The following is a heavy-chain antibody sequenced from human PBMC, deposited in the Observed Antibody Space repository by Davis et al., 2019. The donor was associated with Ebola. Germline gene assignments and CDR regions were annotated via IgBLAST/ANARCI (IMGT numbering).Heavy chain of an antibody. CDR3: ARVRYCVGDCSKNYYYGMDV. CDR2: VNPYSGGT. D-gene: IGHD2-21*02. Sequence: ASVKVSCKASGYTFSGYYINWVRQAPGQGLEWMGRVNPYSGGTNYAQKFQARVTMTRDTSISTAYMELSRLRSDDTAVYYCARVRYCVGDCSKNYYYGMDVWGKGTTVTVSS. J-gene: IGHJ6*04. CDR1: GYTFSGYY. V-gene: IGHV1-2*06.